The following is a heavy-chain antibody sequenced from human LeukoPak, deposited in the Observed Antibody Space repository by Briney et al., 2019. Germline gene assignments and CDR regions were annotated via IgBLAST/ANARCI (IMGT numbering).Heavy chain of an antibody. Sequence: GASVKVSCKASGYTFTSYGISWVRQAPGQGLEWMGWISAYNGNTNYAQKLQGRVTMTTDTSTSTAYMELRSLRSDDTAVYYCASQLGYSGSYWFDPWGQGTLVTVSS. D-gene: IGHD1-26*01. J-gene: IGHJ5*02. CDR2: ISAYNGNT. CDR3: ASQLGYSGSYWFDP. CDR1: GYTFTSYG. V-gene: IGHV1-18*01.